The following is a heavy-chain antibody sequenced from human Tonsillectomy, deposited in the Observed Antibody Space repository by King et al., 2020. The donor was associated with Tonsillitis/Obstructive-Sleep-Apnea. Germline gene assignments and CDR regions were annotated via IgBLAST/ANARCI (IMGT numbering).Heavy chain of an antibody. CDR1: GFSLSNARMG. D-gene: IGHD4-11*01. V-gene: IGHV2-26*01. J-gene: IGHJ5*02. CDR2: IFSNDEK. CDR3: ARIKRYYSDFLTFDP. Sequence: TLQESGPVLVKPPETLTLTCTVSGFSLSNARMGVSWIRQPPGKALEWLAHIFSNDEKSYSTSPKSRLTISKDTSKSLVVLTMTNMDAVDTATYYCARIKRYYSDFLTFDPWGQGTLVTVSS.